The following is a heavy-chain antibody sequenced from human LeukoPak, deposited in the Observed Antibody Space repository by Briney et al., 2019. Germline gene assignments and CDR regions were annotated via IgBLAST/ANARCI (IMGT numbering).Heavy chain of an antibody. J-gene: IGHJ6*03. V-gene: IGHV1-46*01. Sequence: ASVKVSCKASGYTFTSYYMHWVRQAPGQGLEWMGIINPSGGSTSYAQKFQGRATMTRDMSTSTVYMELSSLRSEDTAVYYCARDLGEYSYKPYYYYMDVWGKGTTVTVSS. CDR3: ARDLGEYSYKPYYYYMDV. D-gene: IGHD3-16*01. CDR1: GYTFTSYY. CDR2: INPSGGST.